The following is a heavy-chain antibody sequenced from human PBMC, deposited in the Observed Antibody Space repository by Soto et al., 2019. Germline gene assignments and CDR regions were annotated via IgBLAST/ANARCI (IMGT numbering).Heavy chain of an antibody. V-gene: IGHV5-51*01. CDR2: IYPGDSDT. Sequence: GESLKISCKGSGYTFTDYWIGWVRQLPGKGLEWMGIIYPGDSDTRYSPSFQGHVTITVDKSTNTAYLQWNTLRASDTAMYYCARHIRNFRYYSYATDVWGQVTPVTVSS. CDR1: GYTFTDYW. CDR3: ARHIRNFRYYSYATDV. J-gene: IGHJ6*02.